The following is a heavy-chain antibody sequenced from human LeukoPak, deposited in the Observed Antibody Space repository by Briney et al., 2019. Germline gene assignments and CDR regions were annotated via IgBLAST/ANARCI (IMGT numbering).Heavy chain of an antibody. CDR1: GGSISSYY. J-gene: IGHJ3*02. V-gene: IGHV4-59*01. D-gene: IGHD2-2*01. CDR2: IYYSGST. Sequence: SETLSLTCTVSGGSISSYYWSWIRQPPGKGLEWIGYIYYSGSTNYNPSLKSRVTISVDTSKNQFSLKLSSVTAADTAVYYCARRVVPAATRGAFDIWGQGTMVTVSS. CDR3: ARRVVPAATRGAFDI.